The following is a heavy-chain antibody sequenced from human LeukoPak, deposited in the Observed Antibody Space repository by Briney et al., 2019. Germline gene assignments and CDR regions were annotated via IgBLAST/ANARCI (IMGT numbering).Heavy chain of an antibody. D-gene: IGHD2-2*01. CDR1: GGSFSGYY. CDR2: INHSGST. V-gene: IGHV4-34*01. Sequence: SETLSLTCAVYGGSFSGYYWSWIRQPPGKGLEWIGEINHSGSTNYNPSLKSRVTISVDTSKNQFSLKLSSVTAADTAVYYCARVLPSIVVVPAAIRGAFDIWGQGTMVTVSS. J-gene: IGHJ3*02. CDR3: ARVLPSIVVVPAAIRGAFDI.